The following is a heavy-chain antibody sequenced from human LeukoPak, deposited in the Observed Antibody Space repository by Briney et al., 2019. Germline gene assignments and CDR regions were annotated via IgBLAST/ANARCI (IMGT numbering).Heavy chain of an antibody. CDR2: IKNSGNT. V-gene: IGHV4-4*07. D-gene: IGHD4-23*01. J-gene: IGHJ2*01. CDR3: ARYGGDSDWYFDL. CDR1: GGSISTYY. Sequence: KPSETLSLTCSVSGGSISTYYWSWIRQPAGKGLEWIGRIKNSGNTNYNPSLESRVTLSLDTSKNQFSLNLSSVTAVDTAVYFCARYGGDSDWYFDLWGRGTLVTVSS.